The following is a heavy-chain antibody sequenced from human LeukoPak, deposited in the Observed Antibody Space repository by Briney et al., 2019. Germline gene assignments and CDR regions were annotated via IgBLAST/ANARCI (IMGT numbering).Heavy chain of an antibody. CDR1: GGSISSVGYY. Sequence: SETLSLTCTDSGGSISSVGYYWSWIRQFPGRGLEWIGYMYYGGNSYYNPSLKSRVNISVGTSKNQFSLKLNSVTAADTAVYYYARYSSTYFFDHWGQGILVTVSS. CDR2: MYYGGNS. CDR3: ARYSSTYFFDH. D-gene: IGHD6-13*01. J-gene: IGHJ4*02. V-gene: IGHV4-31*03.